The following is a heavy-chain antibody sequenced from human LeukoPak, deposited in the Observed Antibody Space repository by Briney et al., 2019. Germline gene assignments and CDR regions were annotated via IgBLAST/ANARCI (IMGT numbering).Heavy chain of an antibody. Sequence: ASVKVSCKASGYTFTSYGISWVRQAPGQGLEWMGWISAYNGNTNYAQKLQGRVTMTTDTSTSTAYMELRSLRSDDTAVYYCARARLYSDSSELGYWGQGTLVTVSS. CDR1: GYTFTSYG. CDR3: ARARLYSDSSELGY. V-gene: IGHV1-18*01. CDR2: ISAYNGNT. D-gene: IGHD6-19*01. J-gene: IGHJ4*02.